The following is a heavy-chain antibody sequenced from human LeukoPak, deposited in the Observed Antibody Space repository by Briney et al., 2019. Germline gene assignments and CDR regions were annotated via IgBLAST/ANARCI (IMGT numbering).Heavy chain of an antibody. D-gene: IGHD3-3*01. CDR3: ARDRGDGYDFWDY. V-gene: IGHV4-61*01. Sequence: SETLSLTCTVSGYSISSGYYWGWIRQPPGKGLEWIGYIYYTGSTNYNPSLKSRVTISVDTSKNQFSLKLSSVTAADTAVYYCARDRGDGYDFWDYWGQGTLVTVSS. J-gene: IGHJ4*02. CDR1: GYSISSGYY. CDR2: IYYTGST.